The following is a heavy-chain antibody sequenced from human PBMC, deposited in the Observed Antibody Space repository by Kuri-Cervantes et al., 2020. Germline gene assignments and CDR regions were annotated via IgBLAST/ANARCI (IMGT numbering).Heavy chain of an antibody. CDR1: GYTFTSYY. CDR2: INTNTGNP. CDR3: ARDGKGLRYYFDY. J-gene: IGHJ4*02. V-gene: IGHV7-4-1*02. Sequence: ASVKVSCKTSGYTFTSYYIHWVRQAPGQGLEWMGWINTNTGNPTYAQGFTGRFVFSLDTSVSTAYLQISSLKAEDTAVYYCARDGKGLRYYFDYWGQGTLVTVSS. D-gene: IGHD5-12*01.